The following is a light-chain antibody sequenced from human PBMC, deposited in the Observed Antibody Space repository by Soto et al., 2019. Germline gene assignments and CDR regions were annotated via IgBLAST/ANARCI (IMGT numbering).Light chain of an antibody. CDR2: DAS. CDR1: QSISSW. J-gene: IGKJ1*01. Sequence: DIRMTQSSSTLSVSFGDRVTITWRASQSISSWLAWYQQKKGKAPKLLIYDASSLESGVPSRFSGSGYGTEFTLTISSLQTDDFATYYCQQYNSYSKTFGQGTKVDIK. V-gene: IGKV1-5*01. CDR3: QQYNSYSKT.